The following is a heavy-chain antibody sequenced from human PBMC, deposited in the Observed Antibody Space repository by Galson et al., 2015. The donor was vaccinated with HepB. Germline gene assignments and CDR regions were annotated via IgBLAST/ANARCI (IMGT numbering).Heavy chain of an antibody. J-gene: IGHJ3*02. CDR3: ARGPVSWGAFDI. Sequence: SLRLSCAASGFTFSSYAMHWVRQAPGKGLEYVSAISSNGGSTYYANSVKGRFTISRDNSKNTLYLQMGSLRAEDMAVYYCARGPVSWGAFDIWGQGTMVTVSS. CDR1: GFTFSSYA. V-gene: IGHV3-64*01. D-gene: IGHD4-17*01. CDR2: ISSNGGST.